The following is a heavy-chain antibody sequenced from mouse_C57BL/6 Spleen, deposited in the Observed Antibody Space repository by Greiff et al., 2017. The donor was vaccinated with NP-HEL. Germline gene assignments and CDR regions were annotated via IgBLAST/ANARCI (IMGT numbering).Heavy chain of an antibody. V-gene: IGHV1-82*01. Sequence: QVQLKESGPELVKPGASVKISCKASGYAFSSSWMNWVKQRPGKGLEWIGRIYPGDGDTNYNGKFKGKATLTADKSSSTAYMQLSSLTSEDSAVYFCARRGGPSVDFDVWGTGTTVTVSS. CDR1: GYAFSSSW. CDR2: IYPGDGDT. CDR3: ARRGGPSVDFDV. J-gene: IGHJ1*03. D-gene: IGHD1-1*01.